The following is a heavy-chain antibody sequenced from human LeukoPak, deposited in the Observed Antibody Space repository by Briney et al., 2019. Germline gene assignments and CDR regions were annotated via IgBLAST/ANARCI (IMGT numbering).Heavy chain of an antibody. Sequence: PSDTLSLTCTLSGGPISSYYWSWLRQPAGKGMEWIGRIYNSGSTNYNPTLKSRVTMSVDTSKNQFSLKLSSVTAADTAVYYCARDRGSSATDYWGQGTLVTVSS. CDR1: GGPISSYY. CDR2: IYNSGST. J-gene: IGHJ4*02. V-gene: IGHV4-4*07. D-gene: IGHD6-6*01. CDR3: ARDRGSSATDY.